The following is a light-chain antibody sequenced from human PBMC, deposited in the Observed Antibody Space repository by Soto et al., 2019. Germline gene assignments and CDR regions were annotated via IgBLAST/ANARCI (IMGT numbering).Light chain of an antibody. Sequence: DIQMTQSPSSVSASVGDRVTITCRASQGISRWLAWYQQQPGKAPNLLIHTASSVQSGVPSGFSGSGSGTDFTPTISSLQPEDFATYFCQQANSFPLTFSGGTKVEIK. CDR1: QGISRW. V-gene: IGKV1-12*01. J-gene: IGKJ4*01. CDR3: QQANSFPLT. CDR2: TAS.